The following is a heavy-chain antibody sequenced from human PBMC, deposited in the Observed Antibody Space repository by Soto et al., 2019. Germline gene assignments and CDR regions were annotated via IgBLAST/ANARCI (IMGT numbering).Heavy chain of an antibody. Sequence: GGSLRLSCAASGFTFSSYAMSWVRQAPGKGLEWVSAISGSGGSTYYADSVKGRFTISRDNSKNTLYLQMNSLRAEDTAVYYCANGGAGVTIFGVPPFDPWGQGTLVTVSS. CDR3: ANGGAGVTIFGVPPFDP. V-gene: IGHV3-23*01. D-gene: IGHD3-3*01. CDR2: ISGSGGST. CDR1: GFTFSSYA. J-gene: IGHJ5*02.